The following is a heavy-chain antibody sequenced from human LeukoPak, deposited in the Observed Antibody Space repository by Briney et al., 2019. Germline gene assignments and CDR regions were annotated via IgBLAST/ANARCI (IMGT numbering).Heavy chain of an antibody. CDR2: IIPIFGTA. J-gene: IGHJ3*02. Sequence: ASVKVSCKASGGTFSSYAISWVRQAPGQGLEWMGGIIPIFGTANYAQKFQGRVTITADKSTSTAYMELSSLRSEDTAVYYCARASLTYYDFWSGYSIDAFDIWGQGTLVTVSS. CDR1: GGTFSSYA. CDR3: ARASLTYYDFWSGYSIDAFDI. V-gene: IGHV1-69*06. D-gene: IGHD3-3*01.